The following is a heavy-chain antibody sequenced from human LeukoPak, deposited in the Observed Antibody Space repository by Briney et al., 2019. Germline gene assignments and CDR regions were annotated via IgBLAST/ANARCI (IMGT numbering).Heavy chain of an antibody. CDR1: GYSFSNYW. CDR2: IYPGDSDT. J-gene: IGHJ4*02. CDR3: ARQNSDSSGYPYFDY. D-gene: IGHD3-22*01. Sequence: GESLQISCKGSGYSFSNYWIGWVRQMSGKGLEWMGIIYPGDSDTRYSPSFQGQVTISADKSISTAYLQWSSLKASDTAMYYCARQNSDSSGYPYFDYWGQGTLVTVSS. V-gene: IGHV5-51*01.